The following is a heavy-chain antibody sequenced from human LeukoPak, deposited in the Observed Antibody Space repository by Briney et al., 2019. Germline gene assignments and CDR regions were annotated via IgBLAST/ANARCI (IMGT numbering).Heavy chain of an antibody. CDR2: ITSDSSSI. D-gene: IGHD4-17*01. CDR3: ARVAYGVLKTPIDY. Sequence: GGSLRLSCVASEFTLSRYSMNWVREAPGKGLEWVSYITSDSSSIYYADSVRGRFTISRDNAKNAPYLQMNSLTAEDTAVYYCARVAYGVLKTPIDYWGQGALVTVSS. V-gene: IGHV3-21*01. J-gene: IGHJ4*02. CDR1: EFTLSRYS.